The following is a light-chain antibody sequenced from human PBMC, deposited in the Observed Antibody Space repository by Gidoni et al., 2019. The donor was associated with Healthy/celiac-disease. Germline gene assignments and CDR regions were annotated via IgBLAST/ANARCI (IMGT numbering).Light chain of an antibody. CDR2: WAS. Sequence: LGERATINCKSSQSGVYSSNNKNYLAWYQQKPGQPPKLLIYWASTRESGVPDRFSGSGSCTDFTLTISSLQAEDVAVYYCQQYYSTSLTFXGXTQVEIK. J-gene: IGKJ4*01. CDR3: QQYYSTSLT. CDR1: QSGVYSSNNKNY. V-gene: IGKV4-1*01.